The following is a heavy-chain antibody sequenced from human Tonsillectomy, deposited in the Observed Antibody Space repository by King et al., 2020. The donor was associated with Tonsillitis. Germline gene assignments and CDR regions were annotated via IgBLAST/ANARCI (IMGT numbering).Heavy chain of an antibody. Sequence: VQLVESGAEVRKPGASVKVSCKASGYTLTDYYMHWVRQAPGQGLEWMGWMNPNSGGPNYAQKFQGRVTMTRDTSISTAYMELSRLKSDDTAVYYCARNWNDEEGYDYWGQGTLVTVSS. J-gene: IGHJ4*02. CDR1: GYTLTDYY. V-gene: IGHV1-2*02. D-gene: IGHD1-1*01. CDR3: ARNWNDEEGYDY. CDR2: MNPNSGGP.